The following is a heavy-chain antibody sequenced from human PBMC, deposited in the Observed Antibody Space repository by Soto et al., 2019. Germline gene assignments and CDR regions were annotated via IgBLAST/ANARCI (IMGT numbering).Heavy chain of an antibody. CDR2: IYPADSDT. Sequence: PGESLKISCKGSGYNFTSYWIGWVRQMPGKGLEWMGVIYPADSDTRYRPSFEGQVTFSVDKSLSTAYLQWNSLKASDTARYYCARRRAWNDAFDFRRQGILVTASS. CDR3: ARRRAWNDAFDF. D-gene: IGHD1-1*01. CDR1: GYNFTSYW. J-gene: IGHJ4*02. V-gene: IGHV5-51*01.